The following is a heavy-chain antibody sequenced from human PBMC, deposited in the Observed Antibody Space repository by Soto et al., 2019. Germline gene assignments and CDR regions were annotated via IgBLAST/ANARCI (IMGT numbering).Heavy chain of an antibody. Sequence: QVHLVESGGGVVRPGESLTLSCAASGFTFGKYGMHWVRQAPGKGIEWVTVISFDGINKDYADSVKGRFTISRDNSKNTLYLSMHSLRPEDKAVYYCAKSGDSCWYGDYVDGFDIWGQGTMVTVSS. V-gene: IGHV3-30*18. D-gene: IGHD6-19*01. CDR1: GFTFGKYG. CDR3: AKSGDSCWYGDYVDGFDI. J-gene: IGHJ3*02. CDR2: ISFDGINK.